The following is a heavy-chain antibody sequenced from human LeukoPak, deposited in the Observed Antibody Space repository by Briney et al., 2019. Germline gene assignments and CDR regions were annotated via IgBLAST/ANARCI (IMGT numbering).Heavy chain of an antibody. J-gene: IGHJ3*01. V-gene: IGHV4-39*01. CDR1: GGSISSSSYY. Sequence: SETLSLTCTVSGGSISSSSYYWAWIRQPPGKGLEWIGSIYYSGSTYYNPSLKSRITISVDTSKNQFSLKLNSVTAADTAVFYCARQRLALDSFDVWGQRTMVTVSS. CDR3: ARQRLALDSFDV. D-gene: IGHD3-9*01. CDR2: IYYSGST.